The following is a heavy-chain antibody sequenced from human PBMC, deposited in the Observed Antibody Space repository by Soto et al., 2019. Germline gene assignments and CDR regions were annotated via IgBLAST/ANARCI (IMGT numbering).Heavy chain of an antibody. J-gene: IGHJ6*03. CDR3: ARGNMAV. CDR2: VSNDGINK. Sequence: QVQLVESGGGVVQPGRSLRLSCAASGFTFSLFTTHWVRQAPGKGLEWVAVVSNDGINKYYADSVKGRFTISRDNSKNTLYLQMNSLRGEDTAVYYCARGNMAVWGKGTTVSFSS. CDR1: GFTFSLFT. V-gene: IGHV3-30-3*01.